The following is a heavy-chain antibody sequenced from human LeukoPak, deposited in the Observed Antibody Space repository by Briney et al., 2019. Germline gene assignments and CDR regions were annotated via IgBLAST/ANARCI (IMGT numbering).Heavy chain of an antibody. CDR3: ASDQREGYNYGDDY. CDR1: GYTFTSYP. V-gene: IGHV1-3*01. J-gene: IGHJ4*02. CDR2: INAGSGNT. D-gene: IGHD5-24*01. Sequence: GASVKVSCKSSGYTFTSYPIHWVRQAPGQRVEWMGWINAGSGNTKYSQKFQGRVTITRDTSATTAYMELSGLRSEDTAVYYCASDQREGYNYGDDYWGQGTLVTVSS.